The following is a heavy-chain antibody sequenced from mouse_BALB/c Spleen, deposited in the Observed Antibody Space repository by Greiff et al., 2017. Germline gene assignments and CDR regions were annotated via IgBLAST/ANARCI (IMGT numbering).Heavy chain of an antibody. Sequence: QVQLKQSGPGLVAPSQSLSITCTVSGFSLTSYGVHWVRQPPGKGLEWLGVIWAGGSTNYNSALMSRLSISKDNSKSQVFLKMNSLQTDDTAMYYCARDDYDGGYAMDYWGQGTSVTVSS. CDR2: IWAGGST. D-gene: IGHD2-4*01. J-gene: IGHJ4*01. CDR3: ARDDYDGGYAMDY. CDR1: GFSLTSYG. V-gene: IGHV2-9*02.